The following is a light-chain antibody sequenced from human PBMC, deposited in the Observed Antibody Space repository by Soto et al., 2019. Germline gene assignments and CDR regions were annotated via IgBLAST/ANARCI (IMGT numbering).Light chain of an antibody. CDR3: QQLNNYPLT. J-gene: IGKJ5*01. Sequence: GDRVTITCRASQGISSYLAWYQQKPGKAPKLLIYSASTLQGGVSSRFSGSGSGTDFTLTISSLQPEDFATYYCQQLNNYPLTFGQGTRLEI. CDR1: QGISSY. V-gene: IGKV1-9*01. CDR2: SAS.